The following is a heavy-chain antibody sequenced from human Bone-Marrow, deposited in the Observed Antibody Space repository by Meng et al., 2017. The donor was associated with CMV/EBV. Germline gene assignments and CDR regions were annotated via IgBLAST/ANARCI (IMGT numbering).Heavy chain of an antibody. CDR2: IYSGGST. CDR3: ARDRYYYGMDV. J-gene: IGHJ6*02. CDR1: GFSVSSNY. Sequence: GGSLRLSCAASGFSVSSNYMSWVRQAPGKGLEWVSVIYSGGSTYYADSVKGRFTISRDNSKNTLYLQMNSLRAEDTAVYYCARDRYYYGMDVWGQGTTVTVSS. V-gene: IGHV3-53*01.